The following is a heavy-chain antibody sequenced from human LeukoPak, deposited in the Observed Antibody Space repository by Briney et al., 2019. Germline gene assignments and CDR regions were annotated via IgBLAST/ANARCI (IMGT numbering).Heavy chain of an antibody. Sequence: GASVKVSCKASGYTFTSYGISWVRQAPGQGLEWMGWMNPNSGNTGYAQKFQGRVTITRNTSISTAYMELSSLRSEDTAVYYCARGGASPAYYFDYWGQGTLVTVSS. CDR3: ARGGASPAYYFDY. D-gene: IGHD2-2*01. V-gene: IGHV1-8*03. CDR2: MNPNSGNT. J-gene: IGHJ4*02. CDR1: GYTFTSYG.